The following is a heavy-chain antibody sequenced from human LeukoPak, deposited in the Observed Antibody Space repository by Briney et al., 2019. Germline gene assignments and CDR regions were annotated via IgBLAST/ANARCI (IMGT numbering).Heavy chain of an antibody. CDR3: ARSWGEDY. CDR2: IYYTGTT. D-gene: IGHD3-16*01. CDR1: GGSITGHY. J-gene: IGHJ4*02. Sequence: SETLSLTCSVSGGSITGHYWSWIRQPPGKGLEWIGYIYYTGTTKYNPSLENRVTISVDTSKNQFSLKLSSVTAADTAVYYCARSWGEDYWGQGTLVTVSS. V-gene: IGHV4-59*11.